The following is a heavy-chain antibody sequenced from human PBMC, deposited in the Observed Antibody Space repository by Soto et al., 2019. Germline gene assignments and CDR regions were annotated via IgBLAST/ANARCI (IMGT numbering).Heavy chain of an antibody. V-gene: IGHV6-1*01. D-gene: IGHD6-19*01. J-gene: IGHJ3*02. CDR3: ARDKGLAVAGTPIAFDI. CDR2: TYYRSKWYN. Sequence: SQTLSLTCAISGDSVSSNSAAWNWIRQSPSRGLEWLGRTYYRSKWYNDYAVSVKSRITINPDTSKNQFSLQLNSVTPEDTAVYYCARDKGLAVAGTPIAFDIWGQGTMVTVSS. CDR1: GDSVSSNSAA.